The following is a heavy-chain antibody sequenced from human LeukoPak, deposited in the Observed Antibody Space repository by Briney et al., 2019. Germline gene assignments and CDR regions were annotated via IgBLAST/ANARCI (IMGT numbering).Heavy chain of an antibody. CDR1: GYTLTDYY. CDR2: INPNSGGT. J-gene: IGHJ4*02. Sequence: ASVKVSCKASGYTLTDYYMHWVRQAPGQGLEWMGRINPNSGGTNYAQKFQGRVTMTRDTPISTVYMELSRLRSDDTAVYYCARVGYYESSGYYEYWGQGTLVTVSS. CDR3: ARVGYYESSGYYEY. D-gene: IGHD3-22*01. V-gene: IGHV1-2*06.